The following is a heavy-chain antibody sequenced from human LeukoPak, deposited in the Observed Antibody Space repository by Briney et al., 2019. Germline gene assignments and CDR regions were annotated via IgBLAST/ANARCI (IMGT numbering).Heavy chain of an antibody. D-gene: IGHD3-10*01. CDR2: IYYSGST. V-gene: IGHV4-59*12. Sequence: PSETLSLTCTVSGGSISSYYWSWIRQPPGKGLEWIGYIYYSGSTNYNPSLKSRVTISVDTSKNQFSLKLSSVTAADTAVYYCARGHRAIITMVRGKGWFDPWGQGTLVTVSS. CDR1: GGSISSYY. CDR3: ARGHRAIITMVRGKGWFDP. J-gene: IGHJ5*02.